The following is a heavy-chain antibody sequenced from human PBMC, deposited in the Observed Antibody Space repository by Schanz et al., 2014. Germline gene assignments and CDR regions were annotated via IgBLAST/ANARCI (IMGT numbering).Heavy chain of an antibody. CDR3: AKGSRSGSKVMDV. J-gene: IGHJ6*04. CDR1: GFNSDDYA. Sequence: EVQVVESGGGLVQLGGSLRLSCTASGFNSDDYAMHWVRQAPGKGLEWVSNIPWNGAAIGYAGSVRGRFTISRDSAKNSLYLQMNSLRPEDTALYYCAKGSRSGSKVMDVWGKGTTVTVSA. V-gene: IGHV3-9*02. CDR2: IPWNGAAI. D-gene: IGHD3-10*01.